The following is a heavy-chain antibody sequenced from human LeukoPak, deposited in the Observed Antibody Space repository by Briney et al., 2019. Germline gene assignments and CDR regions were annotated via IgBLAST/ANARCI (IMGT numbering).Heavy chain of an antibody. CDR3: ASSYGDAYFDY. V-gene: IGHV4-59*01. Sequence: SETLSLTCTVSGGSISNYYWSWIRQPPGKGLEWIGYIYYSGSTNYNPSLKSRVTISVDTSKNQFSLKLSSVTAADTAVYYCASSYGDAYFDYWGQGTLVTVSS. CDR2: IYYSGST. CDR1: GGSISNYY. J-gene: IGHJ4*02. D-gene: IGHD4-17*01.